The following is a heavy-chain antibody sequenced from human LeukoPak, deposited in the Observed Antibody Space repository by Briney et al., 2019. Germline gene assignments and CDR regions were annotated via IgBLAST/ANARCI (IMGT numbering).Heavy chain of an antibody. D-gene: IGHD5-18*01. CDR1: GGSFSGYY. CDR2: INHSGST. J-gene: IGHJ6*02. CDR3: ARGRNRGNTAMPYYYGMDV. V-gene: IGHV4-34*01. Sequence: PSETLSLTCAVYGGSFSGYYWSWIRQPPGKGLEWIGEINHSGSTNYNPSLKSRVTISVDTSKNQFSLKLSSVTAADTAVYYCARGRNRGNTAMPYYYGMDVWGQGTTVTVSS.